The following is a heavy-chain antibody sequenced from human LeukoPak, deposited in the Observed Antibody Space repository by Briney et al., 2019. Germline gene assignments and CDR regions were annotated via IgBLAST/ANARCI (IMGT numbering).Heavy chain of an antibody. J-gene: IGHJ3*02. CDR2: ISAYNGNT. CDR3: ARDSPRDIVVVVAATDAFDI. V-gene: IGHV1-18*01. CDR1: GYTFTSYG. Sequence: ASVKVSCKASGYTFTSYGISWVRQAPGQGLERMGWISAYNGNTNYAQKLQGRVTMTTDTSTSTAYMELRSLRSDDTAVYYCARDSPRDIVVVVAATDAFDIWGQGTMVTVSS. D-gene: IGHD2-15*01.